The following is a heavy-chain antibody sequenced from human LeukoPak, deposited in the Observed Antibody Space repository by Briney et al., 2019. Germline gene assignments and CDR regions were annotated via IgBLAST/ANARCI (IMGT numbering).Heavy chain of an antibody. J-gene: IGHJ3*02. V-gene: IGHV3-21*01. Sequence: GGSLRLSCAASRFTFSSYSMNWVRQAPGKGLEWVSSISSSSSYIYYADSVKGRFTISRHNAKNSLYLQMNSLRAEDTAVYYCARLGGDAFDIWGQGTMVTVSS. CDR1: RFTFSSYS. D-gene: IGHD3-10*01. CDR2: ISSSSSYI. CDR3: ARLGGDAFDI.